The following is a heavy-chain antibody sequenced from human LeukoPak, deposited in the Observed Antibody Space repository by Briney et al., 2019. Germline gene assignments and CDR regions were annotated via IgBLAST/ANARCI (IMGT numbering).Heavy chain of an antibody. D-gene: IGHD4-11*01. Sequence: GASVKVSCKASGYTFTSYYMHWVRQAPGQGLEWMGIINPSGGSTSYAQKFQGRVTMTRDTSTSTAYMELRSLRSDDTAVYYCARGDYSNMNWFDPWGQGTLVTVSS. V-gene: IGHV1-46*01. CDR3: ARGDYSNMNWFDP. J-gene: IGHJ5*02. CDR2: INPSGGST. CDR1: GYTFTSYY.